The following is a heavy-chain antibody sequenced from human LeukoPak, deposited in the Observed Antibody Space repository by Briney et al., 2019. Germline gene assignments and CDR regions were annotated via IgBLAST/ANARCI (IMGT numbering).Heavy chain of an antibody. CDR2: ISGSGGST. D-gene: IGHD3-22*01. CDR1: GFTFSNHG. CDR3: AKASAMIVVVSKHFDY. J-gene: IGHJ4*02. V-gene: IGHV3-23*01. Sequence: GGSLRLSCAASGFTFSNHGMNWVRQAPGKGLEWVSAISGSGGSTYYADSVKGRFTISRDNSKNTLYLQMNSLRAEDTAVYYCAKASAMIVVVSKHFDYWGQGTLVTVSS.